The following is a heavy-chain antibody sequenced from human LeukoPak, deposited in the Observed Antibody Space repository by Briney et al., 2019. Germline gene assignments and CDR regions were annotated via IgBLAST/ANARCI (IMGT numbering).Heavy chain of an antibody. CDR1: GFTFSTYG. J-gene: IGHJ4*02. CDR2: LSSGGINK. V-gene: IGHV3-30*03. D-gene: IGHD2-15*01. Sequence: GRSLRLSCAASGFTFSTYGIHWVRQAPGKGLEWVGLLSSGGINKHYADSVKGRFIISRDNSMNTLYLQMNSLGVEDTAVYYCARDHAGSGRAFDYWGQGTLVTVSP. CDR3: ARDHAGSGRAFDY.